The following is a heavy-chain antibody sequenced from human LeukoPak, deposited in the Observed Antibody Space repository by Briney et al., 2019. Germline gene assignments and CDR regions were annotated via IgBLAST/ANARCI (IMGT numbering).Heavy chain of an antibody. V-gene: IGHV4-59*12. CDR3: ARGSSSYYYYYMDV. J-gene: IGHJ6*03. Sequence: SETLSLTCTVSGGSISNSYWTWIRQPPGKGLEWIGHIYYSGSTNYNPSLKSRVTMSVDTSKNQFSLKLSSVTAADTAVYYCARGSSSYYYYYMDVWGKGTTVTISS. CDR1: GGSISNSY. D-gene: IGHD6-6*01. CDR2: IYYSGST.